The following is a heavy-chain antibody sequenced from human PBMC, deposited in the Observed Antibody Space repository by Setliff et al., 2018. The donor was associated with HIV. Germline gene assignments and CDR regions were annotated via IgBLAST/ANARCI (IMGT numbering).Heavy chain of an antibody. Sequence: ASVKVSCKASGYTFTSYGISGVRQPPGQGLAWMGWISAYNGNTDYARTLHGRLTMTTDTSTNIPFMELRSLRSDDTPAYYCARDPPSSGWYRADYWGQGTLVTVAS. CDR2: ISAYNGNT. V-gene: IGHV1-18*01. J-gene: IGHJ4*02. CDR1: GYTFTSYG. D-gene: IGHD6-19*01. CDR3: ARDPPSSGWYRADY.